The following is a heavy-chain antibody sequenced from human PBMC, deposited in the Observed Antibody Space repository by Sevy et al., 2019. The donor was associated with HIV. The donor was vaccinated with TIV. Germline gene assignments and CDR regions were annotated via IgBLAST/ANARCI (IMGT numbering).Heavy chain of an antibody. CDR1: GYSFTSYW. J-gene: IGHJ4*02. D-gene: IGHD3-22*01. V-gene: IGHV5-51*01. Sequence: GESLKISCKGSGYSFTSYWIGWVRQMPGKGLEWMGIIYPGDSDTRYSPSFQGQVTISADKSISTAYLQWSSLKASDSATYYCARLNYDSSGRIDYWGQGTLVTVSS. CDR2: IYPGDSDT. CDR3: ARLNYDSSGRIDY.